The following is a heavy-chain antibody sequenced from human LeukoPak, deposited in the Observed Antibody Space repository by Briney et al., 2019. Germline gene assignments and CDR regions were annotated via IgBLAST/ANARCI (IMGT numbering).Heavy chain of an antibody. CDR2: ISSSGSTI. CDR1: GFTFSSYE. J-gene: IGHJ4*02. Sequence: GGSLRLSCAASGFTFSSYEMNWVRQAPGKGLEWASYISSSGSTIYYADSVKGRFTISRDNAKNSLYLQMNSLRAEDTAVYYCARPAYCGGDCYSGLDYWGQGTLVTVSS. D-gene: IGHD2-21*02. CDR3: ARPAYCGGDCYSGLDY. V-gene: IGHV3-48*03.